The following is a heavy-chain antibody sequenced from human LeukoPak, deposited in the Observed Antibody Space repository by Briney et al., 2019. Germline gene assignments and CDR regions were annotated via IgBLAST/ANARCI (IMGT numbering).Heavy chain of an antibody. Sequence: PGGSLRLSCAASGFSFSNHWMNWVRQAPGKGLEWVANIKRDGSVKYYVDSVKGRFTLSRDNGKNSLYLQMNSLRAEDTAVYYCARDSDYIDGVNFDYWGQGALVTVSS. D-gene: IGHD4-11*01. CDR3: ARDSDYIDGVNFDY. J-gene: IGHJ4*02. V-gene: IGHV3-7*01. CDR2: IKRDGSVK. CDR1: GFSFSNHW.